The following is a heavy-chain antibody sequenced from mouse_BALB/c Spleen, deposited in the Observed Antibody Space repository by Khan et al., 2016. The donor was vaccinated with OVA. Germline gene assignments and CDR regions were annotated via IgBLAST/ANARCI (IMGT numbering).Heavy chain of an antibody. CDR2: INTYTGEP. V-gene: IGHV9-3-1*01. CDR1: GYTFTNYG. J-gene: IGHJ1*01. D-gene: IGHD1-1*02. CDR3: ASGGYWHFDV. Sequence: QVQLKQSGPELKKPGETVKISCKASGYTFTNYGMNWVKQAPGKGLKWMGWINTYTGEPTYADDFKGRFAFSLETSASTAYLQINNLKNEDTATYFCASGGYWHFDVWGAGTTVTVAS.